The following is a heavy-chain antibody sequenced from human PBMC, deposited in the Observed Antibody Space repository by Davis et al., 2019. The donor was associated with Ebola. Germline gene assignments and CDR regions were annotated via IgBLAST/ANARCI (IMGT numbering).Heavy chain of an antibody. J-gene: IGHJ6*02. CDR2: ISSSGSTI. CDR1: GFTFSSYE. D-gene: IGHD4-17*01. Sequence: PGGSLRLSCAASGFTFSSYEMNWVRQAPGKGLEWVSYISSSGSTIYYADSVKGRFTISRDNAKNSLYLQMNSLRAEDTAVYYCARATTGDLYYYYGMDVWGQGTTVTVSS. CDR3: ARATTGDLYYYYGMDV. V-gene: IGHV3-48*03.